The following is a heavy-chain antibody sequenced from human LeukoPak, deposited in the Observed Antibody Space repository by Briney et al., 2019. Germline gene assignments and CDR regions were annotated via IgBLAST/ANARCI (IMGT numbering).Heavy chain of an antibody. CDR1: GFIFSRDS. V-gene: IGHV3-48*01. CDR2: ISRDSGIK. Sequence: GGSLRLSCAASGFIFSRDSMNWVRQAPGKGLEWISYISRDSGIKYYADSVRGRFTISRDNAKNSLYLQMHSLRAEDTAVYYCVRDNPRCCGVVPANIDDFWGQGSLVTVSS. CDR3: VRDNPRCCGVVPANIDDF. J-gene: IGHJ4*02. D-gene: IGHD2-15*01.